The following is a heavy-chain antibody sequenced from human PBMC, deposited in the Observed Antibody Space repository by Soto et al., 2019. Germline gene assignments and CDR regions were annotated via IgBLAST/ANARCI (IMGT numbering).Heavy chain of an antibody. CDR3: ARAFYGSGSYQFGMDV. Sequence: GGSLRLSCAASGFTFSSYAMSWVRQAPGKGLEWVSAISGSGGSTYYADSVKGRFTISRENSKNTLYLQMNSLRAEDTAVYYCARAFYGSGSYQFGMDVWGQGTTVTVSS. V-gene: IGHV3-23*01. J-gene: IGHJ6*02. CDR2: ISGSGGST. D-gene: IGHD3-10*01. CDR1: GFTFSSYA.